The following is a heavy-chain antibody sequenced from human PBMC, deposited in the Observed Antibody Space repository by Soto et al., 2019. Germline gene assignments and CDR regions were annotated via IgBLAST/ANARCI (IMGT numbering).Heavy chain of an antibody. J-gene: IGHJ4*02. CDR2: IYYSGST. Sequence: LSLTCTVSGGSISSSSYYWGWIRQPPGKGLEWIGSIYYSGSTYYNPSLKSRVTISVDTSKNQFSLKLSSVTAADTAVYYCAGGLRYFDWLARSFYFDYWGQGTLVTVSS. CDR1: GGSISSSSYY. V-gene: IGHV4-39*01. D-gene: IGHD3-9*01. CDR3: AGGLRYFDWLARSFYFDY.